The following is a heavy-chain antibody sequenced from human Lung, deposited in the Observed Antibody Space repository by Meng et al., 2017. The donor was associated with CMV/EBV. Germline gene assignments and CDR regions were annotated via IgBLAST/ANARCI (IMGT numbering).Heavy chain of an antibody. Sequence: GGSLRLSCAASGFRFDDYGMHWVRQTPGKGLEWVAFIRHDGTNKFYGDSVKGRFTISRDNSKNTVYLQMNSLRPEETAVYYCAKDLLLFGGPNAYFDYWGQGTXVTGSS. CDR1: GFRFDDYG. J-gene: IGHJ4*02. D-gene: IGHD3-16*01. CDR3: AKDLLLFGGPNAYFDY. V-gene: IGHV3-30*02. CDR2: IRHDGTNK.